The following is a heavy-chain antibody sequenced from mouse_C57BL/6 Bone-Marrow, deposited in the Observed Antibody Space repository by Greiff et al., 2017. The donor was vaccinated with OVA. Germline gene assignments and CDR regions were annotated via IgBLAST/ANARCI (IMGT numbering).Heavy chain of an antibody. CDR2: IWRGGST. Sequence: QVQLKQSGPGLVQPSQSLSITCTVSGFSLTSYGVHWVRQSPGKGLEWLGVIWRGGSTDYNAAFMSRLSITKDNSKSHVFFKMNSLQADDTAIYYCAKTPAYYSNYAPAWFAYWGQGTLVTVSA. J-gene: IGHJ3*01. CDR1: GFSLTSYG. CDR3: AKTPAYYSNYAPAWFAY. V-gene: IGHV2-5*01. D-gene: IGHD2-5*01.